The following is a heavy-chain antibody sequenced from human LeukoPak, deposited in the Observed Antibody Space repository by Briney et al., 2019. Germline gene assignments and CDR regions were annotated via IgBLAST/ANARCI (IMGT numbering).Heavy chain of an antibody. Sequence: VASVKVSCKASGYTFVSYGISWVRQAPGQGLEWMGWISGYNHDTHYAQNLQDRGSITTDTSTSTAYMELRSLTSDDTALYYCARDAARTTTPGGPDYWGQGTLVTVSS. CDR1: GYTFVSYG. V-gene: IGHV1-18*01. D-gene: IGHD1-1*01. CDR3: ARDAARTTTPGGPDY. J-gene: IGHJ4*02. CDR2: ISGYNHDT.